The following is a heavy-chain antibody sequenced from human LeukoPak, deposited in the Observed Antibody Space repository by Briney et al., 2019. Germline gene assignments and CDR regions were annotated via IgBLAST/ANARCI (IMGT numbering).Heavy chain of an antibody. CDR2: MNPNSGDR. V-gene: IGHV1-8*01. CDR1: GYTFTSYD. Sequence: VASVSVSCKASGYTFTSYDVNWVRRAAGQRREWMGWMNPNSGDRGYAQKFPGRVTITSNTSISTAYMALSSLRSADTAGFCFSRPDFWSGYYLCDYWGQGTLVTVSS. J-gene: IGHJ4*02. CDR3: SRPDFWSGYYLCDY. D-gene: IGHD3-3*01.